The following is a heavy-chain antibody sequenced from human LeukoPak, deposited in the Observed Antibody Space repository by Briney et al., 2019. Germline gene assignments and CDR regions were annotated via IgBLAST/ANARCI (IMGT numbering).Heavy chain of an antibody. V-gene: IGHV3-30*02. CDR3: AGGGWGYYYYMDV. J-gene: IGHJ6*03. D-gene: IGHD6-19*01. CDR2: IRYDGSNK. CDR1: GFTFSSYG. Sequence: GGSLRLSCAASGFTFSSYGMHWVRQAPGKGLEWVAFIRYDGSNKYYADSVKGRFTISRDNSKNTLYLQMNSLRAEDTAVCYCAGGGWGYYYYMDVWGKGTTVTISS.